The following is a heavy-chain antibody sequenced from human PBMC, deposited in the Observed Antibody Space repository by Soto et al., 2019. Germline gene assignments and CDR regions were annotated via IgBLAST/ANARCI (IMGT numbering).Heavy chain of an antibody. Sequence: ASVKVSCKASGYTFTSYDINWVRQATGQGLEWMGWINPNSGGTNYAQKFQGWVTMTRDTSISTAYMELSRLRSDDTAVYYCARSPYYYDSSGYYAHWGQGTLVTVSS. J-gene: IGHJ4*02. V-gene: IGHV1-2*04. CDR1: GYTFTSYD. CDR3: ARSPYYYDSSGYYAH. CDR2: INPNSGGT. D-gene: IGHD3-22*01.